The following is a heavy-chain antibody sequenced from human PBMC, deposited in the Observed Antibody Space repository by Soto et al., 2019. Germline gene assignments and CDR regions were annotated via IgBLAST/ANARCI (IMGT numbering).Heavy chain of an antibody. V-gene: IGHV3-7*03. D-gene: IGHD3-10*01. CDR1: GFIFTAYY. CDR2: INKDGSKQ. Sequence: EVQLVESGGGLVQPGGSLRLSCAASGFIFTAYYMTWVRQVPGKGLEWVASINKDGSKQYYVDSVKGRFTISRDNAMNSLYLQMNSLRAGDTALYYCSRENWFQDYWGQGTLVTVSS. J-gene: IGHJ4*02. CDR3: SRENWFQDY.